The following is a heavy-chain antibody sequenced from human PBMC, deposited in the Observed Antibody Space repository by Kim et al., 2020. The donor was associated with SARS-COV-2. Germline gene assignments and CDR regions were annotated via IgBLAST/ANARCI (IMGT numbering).Heavy chain of an antibody. V-gene: IGHV3-33*01. D-gene: IGHD5-12*01. CDR2: IWYDGSNK. CDR1: GFTFSSYG. J-gene: IGHJ6*02. Sequence: GGSLRLSCAASGFTFSSYGMHWVRQAPGKGLEWVAVIWYDGSNKYYADSVKGRFTISRDNSKNTLYLQMNSLRAEDTAVYYCARDSRRIVATYYYYGMDVWGQGTTVTVSS. CDR3: ARDSRRIVATYYYYGMDV.